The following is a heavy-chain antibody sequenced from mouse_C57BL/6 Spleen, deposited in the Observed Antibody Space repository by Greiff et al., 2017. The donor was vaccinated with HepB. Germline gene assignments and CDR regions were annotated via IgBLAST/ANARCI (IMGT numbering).Heavy chain of an antibody. V-gene: IGHV1-64*01. D-gene: IGHD2-4*01. Sequence: VQLQQPGAELVKPGASVKLSCKASGYTFTSYWMHWVKQRPGQGLEWIGMIHPNSGSTNYNEKFKSKATLTVDKSSSTAYMQLSSLTSEDSAVYYCARSYDYDEDWFAYWGQGTLVTVSA. CDR3: ARSYDYDEDWFAY. J-gene: IGHJ3*01. CDR1: GYTFTSYW. CDR2: IHPNSGST.